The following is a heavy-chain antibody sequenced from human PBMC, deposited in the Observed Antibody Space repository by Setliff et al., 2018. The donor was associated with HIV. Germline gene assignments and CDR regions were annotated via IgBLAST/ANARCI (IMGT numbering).Heavy chain of an antibody. CDR2: VNTVGGGA. J-gene: IGHJ4*02. V-gene: IGHV1-46*01. CDR3: AREGQVVVTAKGFDY. CDR1: GYTFTNYY. Sequence: ASVKVSCKTSGYTFTNYYMHWMRQAPGQGLERMGVVNTVGGGASYAQKFPGRLTVTRDTSTSTVYMELSSLRSEDTAVYYCAREGQVVVTAKGFDYWGLGTLVTVSS. D-gene: IGHD2-15*01.